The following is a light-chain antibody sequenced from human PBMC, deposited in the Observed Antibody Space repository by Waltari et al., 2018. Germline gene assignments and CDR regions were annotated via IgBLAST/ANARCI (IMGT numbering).Light chain of an antibody. J-gene: IGKJ2*01. CDR2: AAS. CDR3: QQTYGPPRT. Sequence: DIEMTQSPPSLSASLGDSVTITCRASQSISSYLNWFQQRPGKAPKLLIYAASSLQSGVPSRFSGSGFGTDFTLTIDSLQPEDFGTYYCQQTYGPPRTFGQGTKVEI. CDR1: QSISSY. V-gene: IGKV1-39*01.